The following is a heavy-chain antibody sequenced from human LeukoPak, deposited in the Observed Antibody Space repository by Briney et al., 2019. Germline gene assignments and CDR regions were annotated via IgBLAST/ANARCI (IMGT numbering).Heavy chain of an antibody. D-gene: IGHD6-19*01. Sequence: SETLSLTCAVSGGSISSSSYYWGWIRQPPGKGLEWIGSIYYSGSTYYNPSLKSRVTISVDTSKNQFSLKLSSVTAADTAVYYCASNSVAGTGYFDYWGQGTLVTVSS. J-gene: IGHJ4*02. CDR2: IYYSGST. CDR1: GGSISSSSYY. CDR3: ASNSVAGTGYFDY. V-gene: IGHV4-39*01.